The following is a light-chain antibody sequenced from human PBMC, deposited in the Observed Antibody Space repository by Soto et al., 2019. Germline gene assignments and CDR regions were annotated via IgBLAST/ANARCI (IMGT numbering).Light chain of an antibody. J-gene: IGKJ2*01. CDR3: LQYGGSPRT. V-gene: IGKV3-20*01. Sequence: EIVLTQSPGTLSLSPGERATISCRASQTVISSYLAWYQQKPGQAPRLLIFGASSRATGIPDRFSGSGSGTDFTLTISGLQPDDFALYYCLQYGGSPRTFGQGTKLEIK. CDR2: GAS. CDR1: QTVISSY.